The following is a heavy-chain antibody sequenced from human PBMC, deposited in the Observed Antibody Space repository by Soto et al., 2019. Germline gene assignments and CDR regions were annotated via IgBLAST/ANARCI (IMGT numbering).Heavy chain of an antibody. Sequence: QVQLVQSGAEVKKPGASVQVSCKASGYTFTNYDINWVRQATGQGLEWMGWMNPNSGNTGYAQKFQGRVTLTRNTSISTAYMELSSLRSEDTAVYYCARTNYYDTNGRPNWFDPWGQGTLVTVSS. J-gene: IGHJ5*02. CDR3: ARTNYYDTNGRPNWFDP. CDR2: MNPNSGNT. CDR1: GYTFTNYD. V-gene: IGHV1-8*01. D-gene: IGHD3-22*01.